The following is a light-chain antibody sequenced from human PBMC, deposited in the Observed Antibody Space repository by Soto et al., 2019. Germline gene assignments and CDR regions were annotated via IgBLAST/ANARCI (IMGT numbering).Light chain of an antibody. CDR3: NSYAGSNIYV. V-gene: IGLV2-8*01. CDR1: SSDVGGYNF. J-gene: IGLJ1*01. Sequence: QSVLTHPPSASGSPGQSVTVSCTGTSSDVGGYNFVSWYQHHPGKAPKLIIYEVNKRPSGVPNRFSGSKSGNTASLTVSGLQAVDEADYYCNSYAGSNIYVFGTGTKLTVL. CDR2: EVN.